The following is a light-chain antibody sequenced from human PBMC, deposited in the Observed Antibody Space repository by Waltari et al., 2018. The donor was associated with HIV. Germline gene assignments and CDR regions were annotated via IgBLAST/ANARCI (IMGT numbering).Light chain of an antibody. CDR3: AVWDESLDGWV. J-gene: IGLJ3*02. CDR1: SSNIERNY. Sequence: QSELTQSPSASGTPGQRITISCSGSSSNIERNYVYWYKQFHGARPKVLIYKDNERPSGVPGGNPGLKSGTSASLLSSGLRSDDEADDYCAVWDESLDGWVFGGGTKLTVL. CDR2: KDN. V-gene: IGLV1-47*01.